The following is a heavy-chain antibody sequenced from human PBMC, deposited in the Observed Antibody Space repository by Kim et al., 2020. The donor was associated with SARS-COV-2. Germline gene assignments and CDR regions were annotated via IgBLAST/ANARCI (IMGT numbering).Heavy chain of an antibody. J-gene: IGHJ6*02. Sequence: ASVKVSCKASGYTFTSYDINWVRQATGQGLEWMGWMNPNSGNTGYAQKFQGRVTTTRNTSISTAYMELSSLRSEDTAVYYCARGKKHIVVVIAIPYYYYGMDVWGQGTTVTVSS. V-gene: IGHV1-8*01. CDR2: MNPNSGNT. CDR3: ARGKKHIVVVIAIPYYYYGMDV. D-gene: IGHD2-21*01. CDR1: GYTFTSYD.